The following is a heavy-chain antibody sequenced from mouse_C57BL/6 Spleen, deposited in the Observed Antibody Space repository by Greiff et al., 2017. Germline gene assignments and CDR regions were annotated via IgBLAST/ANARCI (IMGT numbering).Heavy chain of an antibody. CDR3: ARADSSGYLDY. J-gene: IGHJ4*01. CDR1: GYTFTSYW. CDR2: IDPSDSET. V-gene: IGHV1-52*01. Sequence: VQLQQPGAELVRPGSSVTLSCKASGYTFTSYWMHWVKQSPIQGLEWIGNIDPSDSETHYNQNFNDNATLTVDKSSSTAYMQLSSLTSEDSAVYYYARADSSGYLDYWGQGTSVTVSS. D-gene: IGHD3-2*02.